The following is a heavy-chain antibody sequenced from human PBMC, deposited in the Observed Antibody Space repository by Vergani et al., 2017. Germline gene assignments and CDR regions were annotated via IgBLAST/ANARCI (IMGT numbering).Heavy chain of an antibody. Sequence: EVQLVESGGGLVQPGGSLRLSCAASGFTFSSYSMNWVRQAPGKGLEWVSYIGSSSSTIYYADSVKGRFTISRDNAKNSLYLQMNSLRAEDTAVYYCARDYSFGGGSAYGVMDYGDYYFDYWGQGTLVTVSS. V-gene: IGHV3-48*01. CDR2: IGSSSSTI. CDR1: GFTFSSYS. J-gene: IGHJ4*02. CDR3: ARDYSFGGGSAYGVMDYGDYYFDY. D-gene: IGHD4-17*01.